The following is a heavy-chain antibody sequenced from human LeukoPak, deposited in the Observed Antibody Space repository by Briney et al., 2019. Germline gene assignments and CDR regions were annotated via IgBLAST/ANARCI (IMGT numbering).Heavy chain of an antibody. Sequence: GGSLRLSCAASGFAFSLYGMHWVRQAPGKGLEWVAVISYDGSNKYYADSVKGRFTISRDNSKNTLYLQMNSLRAEDTAVYYCAKEGGYSYGLYGMDVWGQGTTVTVSS. CDR2: ISYDGSNK. CDR3: AKEGGYSYGLYGMDV. V-gene: IGHV3-30*18. J-gene: IGHJ6*02. D-gene: IGHD5-18*01. CDR1: GFAFSLYG.